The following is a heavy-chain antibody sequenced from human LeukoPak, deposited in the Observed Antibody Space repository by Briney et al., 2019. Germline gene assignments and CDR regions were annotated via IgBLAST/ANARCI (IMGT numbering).Heavy chain of an antibody. V-gene: IGHV1-2*02. D-gene: IGHD3-10*01. Sequence: ASVKVSCKASGYTFTGYYMHWVRQAPGQGLKWMGWINPNSGGTNYAQKFQGRVTMTRDTSISTAYMELSRLRSDDTAVYYCARFGRSGNRGAVSWGQGTLVTVSS. CDR1: GYTFTGYY. J-gene: IGHJ4*02. CDR2: INPNSGGT. CDR3: ARFGRSGNRGAVS.